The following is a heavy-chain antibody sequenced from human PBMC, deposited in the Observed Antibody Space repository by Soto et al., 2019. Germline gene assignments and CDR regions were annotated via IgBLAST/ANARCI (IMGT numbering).Heavy chain of an antibody. Sequence: PSETLSLTCTVSGASISSSYWSWIRQSPEKGLEWIGYVFYSGKTNYNPSLKSRVTISVDTSKNQFSLKLSSVTAADSAVYYCARGYYDTNGQSNTFDVWGQGTLVIVSS. CDR1: GASISSSY. CDR2: VFYSGKT. J-gene: IGHJ3*01. D-gene: IGHD3-22*01. CDR3: ARGYYDTNGQSNTFDV. V-gene: IGHV4-59*01.